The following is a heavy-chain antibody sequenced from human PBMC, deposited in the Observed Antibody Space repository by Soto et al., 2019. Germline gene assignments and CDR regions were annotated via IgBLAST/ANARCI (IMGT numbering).Heavy chain of an antibody. Sequence: ASVKVSCKASGGTFSSYAISWVRQAPGQGLEWMGGIIPIFGTANYAQKFQGRVTITADESTSTAYMELSSLRSEDTAVYYCAVPYSSGWLPEARLPYYYYYYGMDVWGQGTTVTVSS. D-gene: IGHD6-19*01. V-gene: IGHV1-69*13. J-gene: IGHJ6*02. CDR3: AVPYSSGWLPEARLPYYYYYYGMDV. CDR1: GGTFSSYA. CDR2: IIPIFGTA.